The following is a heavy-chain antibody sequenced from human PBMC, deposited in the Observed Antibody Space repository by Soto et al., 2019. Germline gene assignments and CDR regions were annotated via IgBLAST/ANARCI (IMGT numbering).Heavy chain of an antibody. Sequence: QVKLVQSGAEVKKPGSSVKVSCKASGGTFSSYAISWVRQAPGQGLEWMGGIIPIFGTANYAQKFQGRVTITADASTSTAYMELSILRSEDTAVYYCAREEDIVATGNWFDPWGQGTLVTVSS. CDR2: IIPIFGTA. D-gene: IGHD5-12*01. CDR1: GGTFSSYA. J-gene: IGHJ5*02. V-gene: IGHV1-69*01. CDR3: AREEDIVATGNWFDP.